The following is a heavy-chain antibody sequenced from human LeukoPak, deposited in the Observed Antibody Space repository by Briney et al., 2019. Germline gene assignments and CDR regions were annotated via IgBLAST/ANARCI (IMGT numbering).Heavy chain of an antibody. CDR1: GFTFTSYW. CDR2: IKQDGSEK. CDR3: ATSRSFDY. Sequence: GGSLRLSCAASGFTFTSYWMNWVRQAPGRGLEWVANIKQDGSEKYYVDSVKGRFTISRDNAKNSLYLQMNSLRAEDTAVYYCATSRSFDYWGQGTLVTVSS. J-gene: IGHJ4*02. V-gene: IGHV3-7*01.